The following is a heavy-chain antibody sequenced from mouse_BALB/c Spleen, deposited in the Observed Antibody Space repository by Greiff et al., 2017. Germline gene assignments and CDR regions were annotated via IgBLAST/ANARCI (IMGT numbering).Heavy chain of an antibody. D-gene: IGHD2-4*01. Sequence: VQLQQSGPELVKPGASVKMSCKASGYTFTSYVMHWVKQKPGQGLEWIGYINPYNDGTKYNEKFKGKATLTSDKSSSTAYMELSSLTSEDSAVYYCARRGDYDDDLFAYWGQGTLVTVSA. J-gene: IGHJ3*01. CDR1: GYTFTSYV. CDR2: INPYNDGT. CDR3: ARRGDYDDDLFAY. V-gene: IGHV1-14*01.